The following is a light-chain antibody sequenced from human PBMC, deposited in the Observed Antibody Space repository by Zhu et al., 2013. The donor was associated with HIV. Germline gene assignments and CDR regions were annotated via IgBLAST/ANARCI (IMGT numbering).Light chain of an antibody. Sequence: EIVMTQSPATLSVPPGERATLSCRASLSVSSNLAWYQQKPGQAPRLLIYGASTRATDIPARFSGSGSGTEFTLTITSLQSEDLAVYYCQQYNNWPRGTFGHGTKVEIK. CDR2: GAS. CDR3: QQYNNWPRGT. V-gene: IGKV3-15*01. CDR1: LSVSSN. J-gene: IGKJ1*01.